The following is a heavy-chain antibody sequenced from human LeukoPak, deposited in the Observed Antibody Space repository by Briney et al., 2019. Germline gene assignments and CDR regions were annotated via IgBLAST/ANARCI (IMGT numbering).Heavy chain of an antibody. D-gene: IGHD3-22*01. V-gene: IGHV4-34*01. CDR1: GGSFSGYY. CDR3: ARVSNYYDSSGYFRY. CDR2: INHSGST. Sequence: SETLSLTCAVYGGSFSGYYWSWIRQPPGKGLEWSGEINHSGSTNYNPSLKSRVTISVDTSKNQFSLKLSSVTAADTAVYYCARVSNYYDSSGYFRYWGQGTLVTVSS. J-gene: IGHJ4*02.